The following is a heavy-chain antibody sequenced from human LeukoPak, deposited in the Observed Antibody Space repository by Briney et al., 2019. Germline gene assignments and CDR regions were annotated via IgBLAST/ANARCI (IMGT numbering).Heavy chain of an antibody. CDR2: IYPGDSDT. D-gene: IGHD3-16*01. CDR3: ARLSAVPRGEFDY. V-gene: IGHV5-51*01. CDR1: GYSFTSYW. Sequence: GESLRISCKGSGYSFTSYWIGWVRQMPGKGLERMGIIYPGDSDTRYSPSFQGQVTISADKSISTASLQWSSLKASDTAMYYCARLSAVPRGEFDYWGQGTLVTVSS. J-gene: IGHJ4*02.